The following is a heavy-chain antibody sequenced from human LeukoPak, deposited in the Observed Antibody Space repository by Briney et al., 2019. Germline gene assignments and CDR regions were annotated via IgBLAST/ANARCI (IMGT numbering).Heavy chain of an antibody. V-gene: IGHV1-24*01. D-gene: IGHD4-17*01. Sequence: ASVKVSCKVSGYTLTELSMHWVRRAPGKGLEWMGGFDPEDGETIYAQKFQGRVTMTEDTSTDTAYMELSSLRSEDTAVYYCATALDYGDYQANWGQGTLVTVSS. J-gene: IGHJ4*02. CDR3: ATALDYGDYQAN. CDR1: GYTLTELS. CDR2: FDPEDGET.